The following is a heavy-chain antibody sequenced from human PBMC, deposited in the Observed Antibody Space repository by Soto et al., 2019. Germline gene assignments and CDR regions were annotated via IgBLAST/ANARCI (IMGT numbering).Heavy chain of an antibody. J-gene: IGHJ6*02. CDR2: IYDSRTT. V-gene: IGHV4-31*03. Sequence: PSETLSLTCTVSGGSISSGGYYWSWIRQHPGKGLEWVGYIYDSRTTYYNPSLKSRVSISEDTSKNQFSLNLSSVTAADTAVYYCARGFLEWLSHPYYGMDVWGQGTTVPVSS. CDR1: GGSISSGGYY. D-gene: IGHD3-3*01. CDR3: ARGFLEWLSHPYYGMDV.